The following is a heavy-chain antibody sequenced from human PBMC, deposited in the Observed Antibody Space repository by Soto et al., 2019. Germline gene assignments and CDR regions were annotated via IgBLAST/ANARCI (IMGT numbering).Heavy chain of an antibody. CDR1: GGSFSGYY. V-gene: IGHV4-34*01. J-gene: IGHJ1*01. Sequence: SETLSLTCAVYGGSFSGYYWSWIRQPPGKGLEWIGEINHSGSTNYNPSLKSRVTISVDTSKNQFSLKLSSVTAADTAVYYCARGGPNIVVVVAATPEYFQHWGQGTLVTVSS. CDR3: ARGGPNIVVVVAATPEYFQH. D-gene: IGHD2-15*01. CDR2: INHSGST.